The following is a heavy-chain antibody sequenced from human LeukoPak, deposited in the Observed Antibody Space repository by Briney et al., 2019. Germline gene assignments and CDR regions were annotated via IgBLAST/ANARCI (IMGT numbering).Heavy chain of an antibody. CDR1: GYTFTSYG. CDR3: TRAATWSSLDY. CDR2: ISAYSGNT. D-gene: IGHD6-6*01. V-gene: IGHV1-18*01. Sequence: AAVKDSCKPSGYTFTSYGISWVRQAPGQGLEWMGWISAYSGNTNYAQKLQGRVTMTTDTSTSTAYMELRSRRSNDADEYYCTRAATWSSLDYWGQGTPVSASS. J-gene: IGHJ4*02.